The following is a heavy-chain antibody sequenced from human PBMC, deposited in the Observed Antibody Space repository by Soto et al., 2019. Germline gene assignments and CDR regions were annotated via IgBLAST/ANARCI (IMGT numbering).Heavy chain of an antibody. J-gene: IGHJ4*02. CDR1: GFSFSDYV. CDR2: MWYHGRDL. V-gene: IGHV3-33*01. D-gene: IGHD3-3*02. Sequence: GGSLTLSCAASGFSFSDYVMHWVRQAPGKGLEWVAVMWYHGRDLFYTDSVKGRFTISRDTYKNTLFLQMNSLRADDTAVYYGARHEGGQSGNLVFYDWAQGAMVPVSS. CDR3: ARHEGGQSGNLVFYD.